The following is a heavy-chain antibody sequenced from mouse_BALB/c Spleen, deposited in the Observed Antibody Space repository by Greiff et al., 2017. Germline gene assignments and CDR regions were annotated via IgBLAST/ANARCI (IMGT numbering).Heavy chain of an antibody. V-gene: IGHV5-12-1*01. J-gene: IGHJ4*01. CDR3: ARHLLRDYAMDY. CDR2: ISSGGGST. CDR1: GFAFSSYD. D-gene: IGHD2-12*01. Sequence: DVKLVESGGGLVKPGGSLKLSCAASGFAFSSYDMSWVRQTPEKRLEWVAYISSGGGSTYYPDTVKGRFTISRDNAKNTLYLQMSSLKSEDTAMYYCARHLLRDYAMDYWGQGTSVTVSS.